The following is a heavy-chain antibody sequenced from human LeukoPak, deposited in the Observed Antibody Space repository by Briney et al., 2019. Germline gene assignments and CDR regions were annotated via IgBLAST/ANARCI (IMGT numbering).Heavy chain of an antibody. D-gene: IGHD3-22*01. CDR3: ARKNYDSSEYYLVD. J-gene: IGHJ4*02. CDR2: IYPADSDT. CDR1: GYSFTSYW. V-gene: IGHV5-51*01. Sequence: AGESLKISCKGFGYSFTSYWIGWVRQMPGKGLEWMGIIYPADSDTRYSPSFQGQVTISADRSINTAYLQWSSLKASDSAVYYCARKNYDSSEYYLVDWGQGTLVTVSP.